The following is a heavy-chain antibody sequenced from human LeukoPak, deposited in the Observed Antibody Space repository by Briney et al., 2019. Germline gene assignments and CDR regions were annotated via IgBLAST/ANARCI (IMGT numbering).Heavy chain of an antibody. Sequence: SETLSLTCTVSGGSISSYFWSWIRQPPGKGLEWIGYIYYSGSTNYNPSLKSRVTISVDTSKTQFSLKLSSVTAADTAVYYCARDSPLLWFGELSFKGMDVWGQGTTVTVSS. CDR1: GGSISSYF. V-gene: IGHV4-59*01. J-gene: IGHJ6*02. CDR2: IYYSGST. CDR3: ARDSPLLWFGELSFKGMDV. D-gene: IGHD3-10*01.